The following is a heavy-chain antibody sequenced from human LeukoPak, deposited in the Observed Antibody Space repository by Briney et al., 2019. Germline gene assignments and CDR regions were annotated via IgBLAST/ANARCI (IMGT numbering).Heavy chain of an antibody. Sequence: GGSLRLSCAASGFTFDDYGMSWVRQTPGKGLEWVSGINWNGGSTGYADSVKGRFTISRDNAKNSLYLQMNSLRAEDTALYYCARGDSSGRYPNWFDPWGQGTLVTVSS. CDR1: GFTFDDYG. CDR3: ARGDSSGRYPNWFDP. V-gene: IGHV3-20*04. CDR2: INWNGGST. D-gene: IGHD6-19*01. J-gene: IGHJ5*02.